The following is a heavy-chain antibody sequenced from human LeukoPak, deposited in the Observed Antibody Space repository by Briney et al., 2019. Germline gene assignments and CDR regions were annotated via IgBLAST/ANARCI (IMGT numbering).Heavy chain of an antibody. J-gene: IGHJ4*02. CDR1: GGSISGYY. CDR2: IYYSGST. V-gene: IGHV4-59*01. Sequence: SETLSLTCTVSGGSISGYYWRWIRQPPGRALEWIGYIYYSGSTSYNPSLQSRVTMSVDTSKNQVSLKVNSVTAADTAVYYCARGDVVIYYFDHWGQGTLVTVSS. D-gene: IGHD2-21*01. CDR3: ARGDVVIYYFDH.